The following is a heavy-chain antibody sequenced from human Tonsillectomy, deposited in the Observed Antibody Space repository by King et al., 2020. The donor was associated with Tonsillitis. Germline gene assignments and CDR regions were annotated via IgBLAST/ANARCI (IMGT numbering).Heavy chain of an antibody. Sequence: VQLVESGGGVVQPGRSLRLSCAASGFTFSNYAMHWVRQAPGKGLEWVAVISYDGSNKYYADSVKGRFTISRDNSKNTLYLQMNSLRAEDTAVYYCARATDSSGYYEYFQHWGQGTLVTVSS. D-gene: IGHD3-22*01. CDR1: GFTFSNYA. CDR2: ISYDGSNK. J-gene: IGHJ1*01. V-gene: IGHV3-30-3*01. CDR3: ARATDSSGYYEYFQH.